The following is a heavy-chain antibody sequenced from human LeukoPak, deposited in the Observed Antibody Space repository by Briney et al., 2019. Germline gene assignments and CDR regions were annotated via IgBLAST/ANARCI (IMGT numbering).Heavy chain of an antibody. CDR1: GFTVSSNY. Sequence: PGGSLRHSCAASGFTVSSNYMSWVRQAPGKGLEWVSVIYSGGSTYYADSVKGRFTISRDNSKNTLYLQMNSLRAEDTAVYYCAKCGGDCYHGAFDIWGQGTMVTVSS. CDR3: AKCGGDCYHGAFDI. CDR2: IYSGGST. J-gene: IGHJ3*02. D-gene: IGHD2-21*02. V-gene: IGHV3-53*01.